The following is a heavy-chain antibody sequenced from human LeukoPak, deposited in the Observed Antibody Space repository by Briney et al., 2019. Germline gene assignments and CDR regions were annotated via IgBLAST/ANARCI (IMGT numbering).Heavy chain of an antibody. D-gene: IGHD6-13*01. V-gene: IGHV1-18*01. CDR1: GYTFTSYG. CDR3: ARESIAAAGTLGSDY. Sequence: ASVKVSCKASGYTFTSYGISWVRQAPGQGLEWMGWISAYNGNTNYAQKLQGRVTMTTDTSTSTAYMELRSLRSDDTAVYYCARESIAAAGTLGSDYWGQGTLVTVSS. CDR2: ISAYNGNT. J-gene: IGHJ4*02.